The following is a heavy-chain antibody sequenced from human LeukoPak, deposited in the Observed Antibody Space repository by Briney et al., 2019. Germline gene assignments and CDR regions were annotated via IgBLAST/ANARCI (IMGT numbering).Heavy chain of an antibody. CDR3: ARDIGAGASGDY. D-gene: IGHD2-8*02. CDR2: ISYDGDNK. V-gene: IGHV3-30*03. CDR1: GFSFSSYG. Sequence: GGSLRLSCAASGFSFSSYGMHWVRQAPGKGLEWVAVISYDGDNKYYADSVNGRFTISRDNSKNTLSLQMDSLRSDDTAVYYCARDIGAGASGDYWGQGTLVTVSS. J-gene: IGHJ4*02.